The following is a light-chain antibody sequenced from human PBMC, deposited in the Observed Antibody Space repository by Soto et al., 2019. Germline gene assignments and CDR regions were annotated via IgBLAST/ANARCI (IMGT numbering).Light chain of an antibody. CDR3: TSYTSSNSLYV. CDR2: DVN. CDR1: SSNIGNNF. Sequence: QSVLTQPPSVSAAPGQKVTISCSGSSSNIGNNFVSWYQQLPGKAPKLIIYDVNNRPSGVSNRFSASKSANAASLTISGLQAEDEADYYCTSYTSSNSLYVFGTGTKLTVL. J-gene: IGLJ1*01. V-gene: IGLV2-14*03.